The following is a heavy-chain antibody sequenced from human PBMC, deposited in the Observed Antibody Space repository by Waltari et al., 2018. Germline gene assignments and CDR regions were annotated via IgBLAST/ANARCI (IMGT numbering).Heavy chain of an antibody. CDR3: ARGGGYRVFDS. Sequence: EVMLVEAGGDLVQRGGSLRLSCAVSGFSVSDNFLAWVRQAPGKGLEWVSGIYRDGYTYYQDSAKGRFTISRDGFKNTLYLQMDSLRPEDTALYYCARGGGYRVFDSWGQGTLVTVSA. CDR1: GFSVSDNF. J-gene: IGHJ4*02. V-gene: IGHV3-66*01. CDR2: IYRDGYT. D-gene: IGHD2-15*01.